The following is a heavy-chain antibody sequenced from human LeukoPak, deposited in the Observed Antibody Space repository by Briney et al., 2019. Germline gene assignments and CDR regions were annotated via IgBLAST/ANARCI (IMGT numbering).Heavy chain of an antibody. J-gene: IGHJ4*02. V-gene: IGHV4-59*01. Sequence: RSIPYRGSAKYKPPLKRRVSISVDTSKNQFSLRLSSVTAADTAVYYCATISGGTAGIVDFWGQGTLVTVSS. D-gene: IGHD6-13*01. CDR2: IPYRGSA. CDR3: ATISGGTAGIVDF.